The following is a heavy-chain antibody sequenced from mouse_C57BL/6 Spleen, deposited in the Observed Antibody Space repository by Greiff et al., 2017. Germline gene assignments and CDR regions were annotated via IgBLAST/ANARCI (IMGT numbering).Heavy chain of an antibody. J-gene: IGHJ4*01. CDR1: GYTFTSYW. Sequence: QVQLQQPGAELVKPGASVKLSCKASGYTFTSYWMQWVKQRPGQGLEWIGEIDPSGSYTNYNQKFKGKATLTVDTSSSTAYMQLSRLTSEDSAVYYCARGDYSNYDYAMDYWGQGTSVTVSS. CDR2: IDPSGSYT. CDR3: ARGDYSNYDYAMDY. V-gene: IGHV1-50*01. D-gene: IGHD2-5*01.